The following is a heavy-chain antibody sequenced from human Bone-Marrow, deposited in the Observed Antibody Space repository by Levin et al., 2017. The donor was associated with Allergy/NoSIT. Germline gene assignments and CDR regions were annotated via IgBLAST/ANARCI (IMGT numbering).Heavy chain of an antibody. CDR3: AGGYDFWSGGFFWDN. CDR2: IKHDATGK. Sequence: GGSLRLSCVASGFTFSRYWMSWVRQAPGKGLEWVANIKHDATGKYYVDSVKGRFTISRDNAKNSLYLQMNSLGAEDTAVYYCAGGYDFWSGGFFWDNWGQGTLVTVSS. V-gene: IGHV3-7*01. CDR1: GFTFSRYW. D-gene: IGHD3-3*01. J-gene: IGHJ4*02.